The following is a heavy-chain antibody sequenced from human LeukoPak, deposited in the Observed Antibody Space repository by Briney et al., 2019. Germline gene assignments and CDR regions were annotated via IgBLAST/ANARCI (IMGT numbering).Heavy chain of an antibody. Sequence: GGSLRLSCAASGFTFSSYAMSWVRQAPGKGLEWVSAISGSGGSTYYADSVKGRFTISRDNSKNTLYLQMNSLRAEDTAVCYCAKLRKVFPDAFDIWGQGTMVTVSS. CDR2: ISGSGGST. CDR3: AKLRKVFPDAFDI. J-gene: IGHJ3*02. V-gene: IGHV3-23*01. D-gene: IGHD1-14*01. CDR1: GFTFSSYA.